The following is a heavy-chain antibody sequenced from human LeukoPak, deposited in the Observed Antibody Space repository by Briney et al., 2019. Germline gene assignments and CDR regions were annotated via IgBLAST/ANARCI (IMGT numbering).Heavy chain of an antibody. Sequence: GGSLRLSCEASGFTFSTSTMHWVRQAPGKGLEWVANINQHGGDIHYVDSVKGRFTISRDNAKNSVYLQMNSLRAEDTAVYYCAKGGRSSGLGFDYWGQGTLVTVSS. CDR1: GFTFSTST. V-gene: IGHV3-7*01. D-gene: IGHD3-22*01. CDR2: INQHGGDI. CDR3: AKGGRSSGLGFDY. J-gene: IGHJ4*02.